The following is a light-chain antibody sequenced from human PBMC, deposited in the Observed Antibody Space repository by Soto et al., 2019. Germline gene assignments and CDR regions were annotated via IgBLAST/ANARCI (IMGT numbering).Light chain of an antibody. Sequence: QSALTQPASVSGSPGQSITISCTGTSSDVGGYDYVSWYQQYPGKAPKLIIYEVTNRPSGVSNRFSGSKSGNTASLTISGLRAEDEADYYCSSFRSSSTLPYVFGTGTKLTVL. V-gene: IGLV2-14*01. CDR1: SSDVGGYDY. J-gene: IGLJ1*01. CDR3: SSFRSSSTLPYV. CDR2: EVT.